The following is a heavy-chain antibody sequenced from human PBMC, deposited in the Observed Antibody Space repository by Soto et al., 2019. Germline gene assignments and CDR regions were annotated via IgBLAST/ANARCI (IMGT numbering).Heavy chain of an antibody. J-gene: IGHJ4*02. CDR2: ISAYNGNT. Sequence: QVQLVQSGAEVKKPGASVKVSCKASGYTFTSYHITWVRQAPGQGLEWMGWISAYNGNTNYAQKLQGSVTMTTDTSTSIRYRELRNLRSDAAAVYYCSRDSPPPREWGQGTLVTVSS. CDR3: SRDSPPPRE. V-gene: IGHV1-18*01. CDR1: GYTFTSYH.